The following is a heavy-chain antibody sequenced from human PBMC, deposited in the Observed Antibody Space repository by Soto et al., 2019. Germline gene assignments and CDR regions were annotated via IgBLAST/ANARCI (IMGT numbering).Heavy chain of an antibody. D-gene: IGHD5-12*01. V-gene: IGHV1-69*13. Sequence: ASVKVSCKASGGTFSSYAISWVRQAPGQGLEWMGGIIPIFGTANYAQKFQGRVTITADESTSTAYMELSSLRSEDTAVYYCARGKWDIVGTIPVYCCYGMDVWGQGTTVTVSS. CDR2: IIPIFGTA. CDR1: GGTFSSYA. J-gene: IGHJ6*02. CDR3: ARGKWDIVGTIPVYCCYGMDV.